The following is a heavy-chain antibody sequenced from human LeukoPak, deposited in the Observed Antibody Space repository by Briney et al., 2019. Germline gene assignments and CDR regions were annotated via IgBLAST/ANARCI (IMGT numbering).Heavy chain of an antibody. V-gene: IGHV4-34*01. J-gene: IGHJ6*02. D-gene: IGHD4-17*01. CDR2: INHSGST. CDR1: GGSFSTYY. Sequence: SETLSLTCAVYGGSFSTYYWSWIRQSPGKGLDWIGEINHSGSTKYNPSLNSRATISVDTSKNQFSLKLNSVTAADTSVYYCARNDYGDYGYYYGMDVWGQGTTVTVSS. CDR3: ARNDYGDYGYYYGMDV.